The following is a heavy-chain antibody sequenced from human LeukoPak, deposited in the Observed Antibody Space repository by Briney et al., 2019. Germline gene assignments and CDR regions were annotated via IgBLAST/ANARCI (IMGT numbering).Heavy chain of an antibody. V-gene: IGHV4-30-4*08. Sequence: SETLSLTCTVSGGSISSGDYYWSWIRQPPGKGLEWIGYIYYSGSTYYNPSLKGRVTISVDTSKNQFSLKLSSVTAADTAVYYCAREAGSLYGGNSRFDYWGQGTLVTVSS. CDR3: AREAGSLYGGNSRFDY. J-gene: IGHJ4*02. CDR2: IYYSGST. CDR1: GGSISSGDYY. D-gene: IGHD4-23*01.